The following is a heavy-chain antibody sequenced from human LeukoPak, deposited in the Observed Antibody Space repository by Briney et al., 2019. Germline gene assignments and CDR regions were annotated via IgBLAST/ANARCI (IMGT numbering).Heavy chain of an antibody. J-gene: IGHJ4*02. CDR2: IYYSGRT. Sequence: PSETLSLTCTVSVGSISNSGYYWGWIRQPPGKGLEWIGNIYYSGRTYYNPSLKSRVTISVDTSKNQFSLKLSTVTAADTAVYYCAKTYYYDPFDYWGQGTLVTVSS. CDR1: VGSISNSGYY. CDR3: AKTYYYDPFDY. V-gene: IGHV4-39*01. D-gene: IGHD3-22*01.